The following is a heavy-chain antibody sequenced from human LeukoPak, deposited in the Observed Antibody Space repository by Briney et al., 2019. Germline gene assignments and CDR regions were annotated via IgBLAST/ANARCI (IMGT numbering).Heavy chain of an antibody. Sequence: GGSLRLSCAASGFTFTNYALRWVRQAPGKGLEWVAVISYDGTNKYYADSVKGRFTISRDNSKNTLSLQMNSLRAEDTALYYCARGFVLGAAKNYFDYWGQGALVTVSS. V-gene: IGHV3-30-3*01. CDR1: GFTFTNYA. CDR2: ISYDGTNK. D-gene: IGHD2-21*02. J-gene: IGHJ4*02. CDR3: ARGFVLGAAKNYFDY.